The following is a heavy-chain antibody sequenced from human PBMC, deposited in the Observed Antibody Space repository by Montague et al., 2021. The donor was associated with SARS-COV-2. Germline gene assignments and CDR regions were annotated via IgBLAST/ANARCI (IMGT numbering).Heavy chain of an antibody. CDR2: IYWNDDK. Sequence: PALGKPTHTLTLTCSLSGFSLRNRGVGVGRIRQPPGKALEWLAFIYWNDDKRYNRSLENRLTITKDSSENQVVLTVTNVDPVDSATYYCARSNDVYDHFDYWGQGTLVTVSS. D-gene: IGHD5/OR15-5a*01. CDR1: GFSLRNRGVG. J-gene: IGHJ4*02. V-gene: IGHV2-5*01. CDR3: ARSNDVYDHFDY.